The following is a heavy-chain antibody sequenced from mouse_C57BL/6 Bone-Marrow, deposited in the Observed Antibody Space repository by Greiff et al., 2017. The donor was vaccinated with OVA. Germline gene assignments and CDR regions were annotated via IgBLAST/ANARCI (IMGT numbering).Heavy chain of an antibody. CDR1: GFSLSTSGMG. J-gene: IGHJ2*01. CDR2: IYWDDDK. D-gene: IGHD3-3*01. CDR3: ARLGSRYYFDY. V-gene: IGHV8-12*01. Sequence: QVTLKECGPGILQSSQTLSLTCSFSGFSLSTSGMGVSWIRQPSGKGLEWLAHIYWDDDKSYNPSLKSRLTISKDTSRNQVFLKITSVDTADTATYYCARLGSRYYFDYWGQGTTLTVSS.